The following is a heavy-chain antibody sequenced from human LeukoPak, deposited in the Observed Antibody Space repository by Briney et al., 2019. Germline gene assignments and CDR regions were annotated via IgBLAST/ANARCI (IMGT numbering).Heavy chain of an antibody. CDR1: GGSISSSSYY. J-gene: IGHJ3*01. D-gene: IGHD3-3*01. CDR2: IYYSGST. V-gene: IGHV4-39*01. Sequence: PSETLSLTCTVSGGSISSSSYYWGWFRQPPGKGRGGLGSIYYSGSTYYNPSLMSRVTISVDTSKNQFSLKLSSVTAADTAVYYCASQVGYYDFWSGYSNSWGQGTMVTVSS. CDR3: ASQVGYYDFWSGYSNS.